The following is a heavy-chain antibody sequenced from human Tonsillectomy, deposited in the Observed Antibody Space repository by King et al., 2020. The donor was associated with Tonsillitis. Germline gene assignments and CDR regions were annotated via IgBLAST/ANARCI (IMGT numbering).Heavy chain of an antibody. CDR3: TTAPRPIYYDAFDI. Sequence: QLVQSGGGLVKPGGSLRLSCAASGFTFSNAWMSWVRQGPGKGLEWVGRIITKTDGGTTDYAAPVKGRFTISRDDSKNTLYLQMNSLKTEDTAVYYCTTAPRPIYYDAFDIWGQGTMVTVSS. D-gene: IGHD3-10*01. V-gene: IGHV3-15*01. J-gene: IGHJ3*02. CDR2: IITKTDGGTT. CDR1: GFTFSNAW.